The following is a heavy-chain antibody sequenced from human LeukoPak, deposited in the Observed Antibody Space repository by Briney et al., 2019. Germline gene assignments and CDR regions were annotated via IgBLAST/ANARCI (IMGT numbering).Heavy chain of an antibody. J-gene: IGHJ4*02. Sequence: PGGSLRLSCAASGFTFSTNAMHWVRQAPGKGLEWVSVISYDGDYKKYTDSVKGRFTISRDNSKNTLYLQMNSLRAEDTALYYCAVERSGPSPSDSGQGNLVTVSS. CDR1: GFTFSTNA. D-gene: IGHD3-3*01. V-gene: IGHV3-30-3*01. CDR2: ISYDGDYK. CDR3: AVERSGPSPSD.